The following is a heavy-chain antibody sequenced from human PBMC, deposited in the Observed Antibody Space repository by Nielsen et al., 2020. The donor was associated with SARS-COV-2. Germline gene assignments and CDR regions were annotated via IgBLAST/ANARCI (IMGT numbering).Heavy chain of an antibody. V-gene: IGHV3-49*04. Sequence: GSLKISCTASGFTIGDYAMSWVRQAPGKGLEWVGFIRSKAYGGTSEYAASVKGRFTISRDDSKSIAYLQMNSLKTEDTAVYYCSRAIYYYYGLDVWGQGTTVTVSS. CDR2: IRSKAYGGTS. CDR1: GFTIGDYA. CDR3: SRAIYYYYGLDV. J-gene: IGHJ6*02.